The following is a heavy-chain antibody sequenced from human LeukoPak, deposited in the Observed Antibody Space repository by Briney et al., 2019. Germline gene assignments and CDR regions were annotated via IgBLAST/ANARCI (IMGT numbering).Heavy chain of an antibody. D-gene: IGHD3-10*01. Sequence: GGSLRLSCAASGFTFSNAWMSWVRQAPGKGLEWVGRIKSKTDGGTTDYAAPVKGRFTISRDESKNTLYLQMNSLKTEDTAVYYCSTSFFWFGEFSNWGQGTLVTVSS. CDR2: IKSKTDGGTT. CDR1: GFTFSNAW. V-gene: IGHV3-15*01. J-gene: IGHJ4*02. CDR3: STSFFWFGEFSN.